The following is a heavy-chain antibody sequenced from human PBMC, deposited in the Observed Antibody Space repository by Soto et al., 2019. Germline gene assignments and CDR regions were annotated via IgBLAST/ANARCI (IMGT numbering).Heavy chain of an antibody. D-gene: IGHD6-13*01. Sequence: PGESLKISCKGSGYSFTSYWIGWVRQMPGKGLEWMGIIYPGDSDTRYSPSFQGHVTIPADKSISTAYLQWSSLKASDTAMYYCARQGIAAAGPWCYYYYYGMDVWGQGTTVTVSS. CDR2: IYPGDSDT. J-gene: IGHJ6*02. CDR3: ARQGIAAAGPWCYYYYYGMDV. V-gene: IGHV5-51*01. CDR1: GYSFTSYW.